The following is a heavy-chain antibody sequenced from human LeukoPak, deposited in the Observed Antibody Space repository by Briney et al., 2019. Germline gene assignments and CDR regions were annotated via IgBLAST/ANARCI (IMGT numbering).Heavy chain of an antibody. CDR2: IYYSGSSGST. CDR1: GGSISSSSHY. D-gene: IGHD3-10*01. Sequence: SETLSLTCSVSGGSISSSSHYWGWIRQPPGKGLEWIGSIYYSGSSGSTYYNPSLKSRVSISVDTSKNQFSLKLSSVTAADTAVYYCARLDVIRGVVRRKRGLDYWGQGTLVTVSS. J-gene: IGHJ4*02. CDR3: ARLDVIRGVVRRKRGLDY. V-gene: IGHV4-39*07.